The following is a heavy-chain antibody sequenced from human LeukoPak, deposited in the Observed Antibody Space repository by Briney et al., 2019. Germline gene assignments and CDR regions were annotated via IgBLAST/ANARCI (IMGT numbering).Heavy chain of an antibody. D-gene: IGHD3-22*01. CDR2: MNPNSGNT. Sequence: GSVKVSCKASGYTFTSYDINWVRQATGQGLEWMGWMNPNSGNTGYAQKFQGRVTMTRNTSISTAYTELSSLRSEDTAVYYCAKSSYYYDSSGYYYRNAFDIWGQGTMVTVSS. V-gene: IGHV1-8*01. J-gene: IGHJ3*02. CDR1: GYTFTSYD. CDR3: AKSSYYYDSSGYYYRNAFDI.